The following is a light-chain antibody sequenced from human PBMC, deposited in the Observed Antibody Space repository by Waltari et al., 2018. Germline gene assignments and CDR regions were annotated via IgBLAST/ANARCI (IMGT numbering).Light chain of an antibody. J-gene: IGLJ2*01. CDR3: SSRDTDGKHWL. V-gene: IGLV3-19*01. CDR2: RKN. Sequence: SSEPTQEPDVSVALGQTVNITCRGDSLRLFYASWYQQAPRQAPRLVIYRKNDRPSGIPGRFSASYSGATSSLIITGAQTEDEGHYYCSSRDTDGKHWLFGGGTKVTV. CDR1: SLRLFY.